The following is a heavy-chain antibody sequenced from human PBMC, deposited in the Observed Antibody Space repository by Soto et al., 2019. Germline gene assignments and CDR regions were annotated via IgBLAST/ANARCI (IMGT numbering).Heavy chain of an antibody. V-gene: IGHV3-21*02. D-gene: IGHD2-15*01. Sequence: EVQLVESGGGLVKPGGSPRLSCAASGFTFSDYSMLWVRQAPGKGLEWLAFIGNSNNPTFYADSVRGRFTISRDHPKNSVYLQMNSLREEDTAVYFCAREEGYCNGGPCYRGAFDFWGQGTIVTVSS. J-gene: IGHJ3*01. CDR2: IGNSNNPT. CDR3: AREEGYCNGGPCYRGAFDF. CDR1: GFTFSDYS.